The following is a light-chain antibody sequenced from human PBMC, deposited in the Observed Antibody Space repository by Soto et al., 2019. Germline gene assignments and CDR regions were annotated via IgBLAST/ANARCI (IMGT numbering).Light chain of an antibody. V-gene: IGKV4-1*01. Sequence: DIVMTQSPDSLAVSLGERATINCKSSQSVLYSSNNKNYLAWYQQKPGQPPKLLIYWASTRESGVPDRFSGSGSGTDFTLTIGSLQAEDVAVYYCQQYYSTPRYTFGQGTKLEIK. J-gene: IGKJ2*01. CDR2: WAS. CDR3: QQYYSTPRYT. CDR1: QSVLYSSNNKNY.